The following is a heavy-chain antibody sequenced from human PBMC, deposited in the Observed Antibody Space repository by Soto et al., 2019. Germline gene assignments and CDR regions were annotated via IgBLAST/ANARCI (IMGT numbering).Heavy chain of an antibody. D-gene: IGHD4-17*01. V-gene: IGHV1-18*01. CDR3: ARDGYCDYDYYYYGMDV. CDR2: ISAYNGNT. Sequence: ASVKVSCKASGYTFTSYGISWVRQAPGQGLEWMGWISAYNGNTNYAQKLQGRVTMTTDTSTSTAYMELRSLRSDDTAVYYCARDGYCDYDYYYYGMDVWGQGTTVTVSS. J-gene: IGHJ6*02. CDR1: GYTFTSYG.